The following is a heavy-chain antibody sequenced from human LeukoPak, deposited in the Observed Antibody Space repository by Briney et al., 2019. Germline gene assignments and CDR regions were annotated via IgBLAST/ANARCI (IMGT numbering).Heavy chain of an antibody. J-gene: IGHJ4*02. D-gene: IGHD3-22*01. CDR1: GYTFTGYY. V-gene: IGHV1-2*02. CDR3: ARDLSPNDSSGYYYRLDY. CDR2: INPNSGGT. Sequence: ASVKVSCKASGYTFTGYYMHWVRQAPGQGLEWMGWINPNSGGTNYAQKFQGRVTMTRDTSISTAYMELSRLRSDDTAVYYCARDLSPNDSSGYYYRLDYWGQGTLVTVSS.